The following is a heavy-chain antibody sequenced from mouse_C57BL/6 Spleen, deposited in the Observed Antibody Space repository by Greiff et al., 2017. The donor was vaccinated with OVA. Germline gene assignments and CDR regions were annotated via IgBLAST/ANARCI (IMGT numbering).Heavy chain of an antibody. V-gene: IGHV5-17*01. CDR2: ISSGSSTI. CDR3: ARTWYFDY. Sequence: EVKLQESGGGLVKPGGSLKLSCAASGFTFSDYGMHWVRQAPEKGLEWVAYISSGSSTIYYADTVKGRFTISRDNAKNTLFLQMTSLRSEDTAMYYCARTWYFDYWGQGTTLTVSS. CDR1: GFTFSDYG. J-gene: IGHJ2*01.